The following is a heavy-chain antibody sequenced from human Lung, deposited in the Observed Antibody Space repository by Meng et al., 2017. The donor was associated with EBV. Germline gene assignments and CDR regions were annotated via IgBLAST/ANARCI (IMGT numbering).Heavy chain of an antibody. V-gene: IGHV3-73*02. J-gene: IGHJ4*02. CDR2: IRSKVNNYAT. CDR1: GFTFGAAA. Sequence: VQPVESGGCLVPPGGSLKRLCAASGFTFGAAAMHWVGQASGKGLEWVGRIRSKVNNYATAFGASVEGRFTISRDDSNNTAYLQMNSLKTEDTAVYYCTSRSFWGQGILVTVSS. CDR3: TSRSF.